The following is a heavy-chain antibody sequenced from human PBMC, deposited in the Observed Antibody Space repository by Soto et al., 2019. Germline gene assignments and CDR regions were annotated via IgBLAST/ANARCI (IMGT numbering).Heavy chain of an antibody. D-gene: IGHD5-12*01. CDR1: GFTFSSYG. CDR3: ARVPLPNTLYDSPSGGAFDI. J-gene: IGHJ3*02. V-gene: IGHV3-33*01. Sequence: GGSLRLSCAASGFTFSSYGMHWVRQAPGEGLEWVAVIWYDGSNKYYADSVKGRFTISRDNSKNTLYLQMNSLRAEDTAVYYCARVPLPNTLYDSPSGGAFDIWGQRTMVTVSS. CDR2: IWYDGSNK.